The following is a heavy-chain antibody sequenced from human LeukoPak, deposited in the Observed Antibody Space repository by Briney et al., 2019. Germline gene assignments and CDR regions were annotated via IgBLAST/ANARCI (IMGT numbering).Heavy chain of an antibody. D-gene: IGHD3-22*01. V-gene: IGHV4-34*01. J-gene: IGHJ4*02. CDR1: GGSFSGYF. CDR2: INHSGST. CDR3: ARVGRDTSGFSV. Sequence: SETLSLTCAVYGGSFSGYFWGWIRQPPGKGLEGIGEINHSGSTNYNPSLKSRVTISVDTSKKQFSLKLNSVTAADTAVYYCARVGRDTSGFSVWGQGALVTVSS.